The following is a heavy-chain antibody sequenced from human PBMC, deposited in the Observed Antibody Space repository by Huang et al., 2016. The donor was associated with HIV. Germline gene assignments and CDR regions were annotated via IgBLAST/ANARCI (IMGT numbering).Heavy chain of an antibody. Sequence: QVQLVQSGAEVKKPGSSVKVSCKASGGTFSTYAISWVRQAPGQGREWMGGIIPSFGTANDAQKFQGTVTITADEFTSTAYMELSSLRSEEPALYYCARGRTRSSLYDSYYGLDVWGQGTTVTVSS. V-gene: IGHV1-69*01. CDR1: GGTFSTYA. CDR2: IIPSFGTA. J-gene: IGHJ6*02. CDR3: ARGRTRSSLYDSYYGLDV. D-gene: IGHD6-6*01.